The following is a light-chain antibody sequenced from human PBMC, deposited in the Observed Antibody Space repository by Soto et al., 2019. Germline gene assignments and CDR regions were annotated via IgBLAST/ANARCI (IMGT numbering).Light chain of an antibody. CDR3: QQYHDWPPVT. CDR2: AAS. Sequence: EIVMTQSPGSLSVSPGETATLSCRASQSVTGNLAWFQQKPGQAPRLLIYAASTRATGVPVRFSGSGSGTEFTLTISSLQSEDFAIYFCQQYHDWPPVTFGQGTRQEIK. V-gene: IGKV3-15*01. CDR1: QSVTGN. J-gene: IGKJ5*01.